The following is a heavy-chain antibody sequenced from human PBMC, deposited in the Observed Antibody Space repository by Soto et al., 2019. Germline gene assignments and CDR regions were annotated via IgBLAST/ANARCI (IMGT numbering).Heavy chain of an antibody. Sequence: GGSLRLSCTAYGFTFNDYVMTWVRQAPGKGLEFVGAVRSGGTSEYAASVKDRFSVSRDDSKRIAYVQMNSLKTDDTAMYYCTMWPGNGQSNFKYWGQGVLVTVSS. CDR2: VRSGGTS. CDR1: GFTFNDYV. D-gene: IGHD2-21*01. J-gene: IGHJ4*02. CDR3: TMWPGNGQSNFKY. V-gene: IGHV3-49*04.